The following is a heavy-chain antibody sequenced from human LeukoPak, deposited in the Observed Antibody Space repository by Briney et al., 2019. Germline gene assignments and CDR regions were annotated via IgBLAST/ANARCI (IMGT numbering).Heavy chain of an antibody. CDR2: ISYDGSNK. Sequence: GGSLRLSCAASGFTFSSYAMHWVRQAPGKGLEWVAVISYDGSNKYYADSVKGRFTIPRDNSKNTLYLQMNSLRAEDTAVYYCARGDRSWYRGSQYFQHWGQGTLVTVSS. J-gene: IGHJ1*01. CDR1: GFTFSSYA. CDR3: ARGDRSWYRGSQYFQH. D-gene: IGHD6-13*01. V-gene: IGHV3-30-3*01.